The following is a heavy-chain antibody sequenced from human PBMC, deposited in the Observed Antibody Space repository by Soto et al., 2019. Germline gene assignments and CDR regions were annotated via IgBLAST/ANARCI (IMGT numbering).Heavy chain of an antibody. V-gene: IGHV1-18*01. J-gene: IGHJ4*02. CDR3: AGGGTPIDD. Sequence: QVQLVQSGAEVKKPGASVKVSCKASGYTFTNFGISWVRQAPGQGLEWMGWISAYNGNTNYAQNFQGRVTMTTDTSTSTVYMELRSLISDDTAVYCCAGGGTPIDDWGQGTLVTVSS. CDR1: GYTFTNFG. D-gene: IGHD3-16*01. CDR2: ISAYNGNT.